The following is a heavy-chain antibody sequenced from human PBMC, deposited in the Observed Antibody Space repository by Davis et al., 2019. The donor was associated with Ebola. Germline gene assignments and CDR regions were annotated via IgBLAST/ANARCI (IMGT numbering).Heavy chain of an antibody. CDR3: AREGPDWYFDL. Sequence: GESLKISCAASGFTFSSYWMSWVRQAPGKGLEWVANIKQDGSEKYYVDSVKGRFTISRDNAKNSLYLQMNSLRAEDTAVYYCAREGPDWYFDLWGRGTLVTVSS. CDR2: IKQDGSEK. V-gene: IGHV3-7*01. CDR1: GFTFSSYW. J-gene: IGHJ2*01.